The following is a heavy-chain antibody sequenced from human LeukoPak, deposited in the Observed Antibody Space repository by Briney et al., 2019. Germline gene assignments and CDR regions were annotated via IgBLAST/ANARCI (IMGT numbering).Heavy chain of an antibody. CDR2: ISGSGSST. V-gene: IGHV3-23*01. CDR1: GFTFSSYA. J-gene: IGHJ4*02. CDR3: AKVGDYYDSSGYPAFDY. Sequence: GGSLRLSCAASGFTFSSYAMNWVRQAPGKGLEWVSAISGSGSSTYYADSVKGRFTISRDNSKNTLYLQMNSLRAEDTAVYYCAKVGDYYDSSGYPAFDYWGRGTLVTVSS. D-gene: IGHD3-22*01.